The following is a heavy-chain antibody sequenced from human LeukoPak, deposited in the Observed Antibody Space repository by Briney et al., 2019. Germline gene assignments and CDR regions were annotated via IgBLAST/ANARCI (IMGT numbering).Heavy chain of an antibody. Sequence: PGGSLRLSCAASGFTFSSYGMHWVRQAPGKGLEWVAFIRYDGSNKYYADSVKGRFTISRDNSKNTLYLQMSSLRAEDTAVYYCAKDYGSGSYSSFGAFDIWGQGTMVTVSS. CDR3: AKDYGSGSYSSFGAFDI. J-gene: IGHJ3*02. D-gene: IGHD3-10*01. CDR1: GFTFSSYG. V-gene: IGHV3-30*02. CDR2: IRYDGSNK.